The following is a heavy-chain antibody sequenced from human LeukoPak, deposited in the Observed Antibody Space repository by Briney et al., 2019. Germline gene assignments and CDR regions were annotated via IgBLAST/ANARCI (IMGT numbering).Heavy chain of an antibody. CDR3: AKGKHYYGSGSHFDY. Sequence: GGSLRLSCAASGFTVSSNYMSWVRQAPGKGLEWVSVIYSGGSTYYADSVKGRFTISRDNSKNTLYLQMNSLRAEDMALYYCAKGKHYYGSGSHFDYWGQGTLVTVSS. D-gene: IGHD3-10*01. J-gene: IGHJ4*02. V-gene: IGHV3-53*05. CDR2: IYSGGST. CDR1: GFTVSSNY.